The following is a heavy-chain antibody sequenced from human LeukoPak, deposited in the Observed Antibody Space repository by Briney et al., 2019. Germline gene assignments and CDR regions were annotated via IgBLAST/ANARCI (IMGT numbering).Heavy chain of an antibody. J-gene: IGHJ4*02. D-gene: IGHD2-8*01. CDR1: GFTFSDHY. V-gene: IGHV3-73*01. Sequence: GGSLRLSCAASGFTFSDHYMDWVRQAPGKGLEWVGRIRSKASSYATAYAASVKGRFTISRDDSKNTAYLQMNSLKTEDTAVYYCTRHGGYCTNGVCYRGFDYWGQGTLVTVSS. CDR2: IRSKASSYAT. CDR3: TRHGGYCTNGVCYRGFDY.